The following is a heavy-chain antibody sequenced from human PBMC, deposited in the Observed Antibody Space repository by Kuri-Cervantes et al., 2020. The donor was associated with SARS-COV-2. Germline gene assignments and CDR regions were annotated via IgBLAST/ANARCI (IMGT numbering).Heavy chain of an antibody. CDR3: ARVEGISLDY. J-gene: IGHJ4*02. D-gene: IGHD3-3*01. V-gene: IGHV3-21*01. CDR2: ISSSSYI. CDR1: GFTFSSYS. Sequence: GESLKISCAASGFTFSSYSMNWVRQAPGKGLEWVSSISSSSYIYYADSVKGRFTISRDNAKNSLYLQMNSLRAEDTAVYYCARVEGISLDYWGQGTLVTVSS.